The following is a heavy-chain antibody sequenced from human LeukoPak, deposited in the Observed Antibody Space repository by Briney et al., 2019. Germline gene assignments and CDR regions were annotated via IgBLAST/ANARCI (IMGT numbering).Heavy chain of an antibody. V-gene: IGHV1-2*02. CDR1: GYTFTGYY. CDR2: INPNSGGT. D-gene: IGHD3-10*01. Sequence: ASVKVSCKASGYTFTGYYMHWVRQAPGQGLEWMGWINPNSGGTNYAQKFQGRVTMTRDTSISTAYMELSRLRSDDTAVYYCARGSTLGVTMVRGGWFDPWGQGTLVTVSS. J-gene: IGHJ5*02. CDR3: ARGSTLGVTMVRGGWFDP.